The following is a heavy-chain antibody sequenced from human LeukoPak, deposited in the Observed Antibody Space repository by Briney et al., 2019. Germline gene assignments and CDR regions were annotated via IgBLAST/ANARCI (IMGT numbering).Heavy chain of an antibody. Sequence: PGGSLRLSCAASGFTFSSYGMSWVRQAPGKGLEWVAVISYDGRNKYYADSVKGRFTISRDNSKNTLYLQMNSLRAEDTAVYYCARGQHRVTYSDDAFDIWGQGTMVTVSS. J-gene: IGHJ3*02. CDR1: GFTFSSYG. D-gene: IGHD4-11*01. CDR2: ISYDGRNK. V-gene: IGHV3-30*03. CDR3: ARGQHRVTYSDDAFDI.